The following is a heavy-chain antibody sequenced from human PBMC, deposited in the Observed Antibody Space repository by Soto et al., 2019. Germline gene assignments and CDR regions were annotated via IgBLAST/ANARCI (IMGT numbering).Heavy chain of an antibody. CDR2: VQSNGVT. CDR3: AKWLRSGSFYCDF. V-gene: IGHV3-23*01. CDR1: GFTFSIYA. Sequence: GGSLRLSCQASGFTFSIYAMSWVRQAPGKGLEWVSLVQSNGVTYSADSVKGRFTVSRDNSKNTVYLQMDSLRVEDTAVYYCAKWLRSGSFYCDFWGQGTMVTVSS. D-gene: IGHD6-19*01. J-gene: IGHJ4*02.